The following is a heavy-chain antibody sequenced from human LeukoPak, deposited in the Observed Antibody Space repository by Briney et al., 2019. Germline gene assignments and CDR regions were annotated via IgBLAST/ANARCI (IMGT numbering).Heavy chain of an antibody. Sequence: SETLSLTCTVSRGSISSSTYYWSWVRQPPGKGLEWIASFYYTGSTYYNPSLKSRVTISLDMSKNEFSLTMSSVTAADTAVYFCTAEKNGSPHYWGQGAQVTVSS. V-gene: IGHV4-39*07. CDR1: RGSISSSTYY. CDR2: FYYTGST. D-gene: IGHD2-8*01. J-gene: IGHJ4*02. CDR3: TAEKNGSPHY.